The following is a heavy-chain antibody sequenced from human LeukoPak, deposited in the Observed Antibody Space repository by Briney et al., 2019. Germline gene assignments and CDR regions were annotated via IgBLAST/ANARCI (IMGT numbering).Heavy chain of an antibody. D-gene: IGHD3-16*01. CDR2: INPNSGGT. Sequence: ASVKVSCKASGYTFTGYYMHWVRQAPGQGLEWMGRINPNSGGTNYAQKFQGRVTITADESTSTAYMELSSLRSEDTAVYYCARDDPPFGCHGDYWGQGTLVTVSS. V-gene: IGHV1-2*06. CDR1: GYTFTGYY. J-gene: IGHJ4*02. CDR3: ARDDPPFGCHGDY.